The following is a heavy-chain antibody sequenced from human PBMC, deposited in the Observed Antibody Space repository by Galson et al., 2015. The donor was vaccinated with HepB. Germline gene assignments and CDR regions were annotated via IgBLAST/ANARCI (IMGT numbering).Heavy chain of an antibody. V-gene: IGHV4-34*01. Sequence: ETLSLTCAVYGGSFSGYYWSWIRQPPGKGLEWIGEINHSGSTNYNPSLKSRVTISVDTSKNQFSLKLSSVTAADTAVYYCARSSGYYDYYYGMDVWGQGTTVTVSS. CDR1: GGSFSGYY. CDR3: ARSSGYYDYYYGMDV. D-gene: IGHD3-22*01. CDR2: INHSGST. J-gene: IGHJ6*02.